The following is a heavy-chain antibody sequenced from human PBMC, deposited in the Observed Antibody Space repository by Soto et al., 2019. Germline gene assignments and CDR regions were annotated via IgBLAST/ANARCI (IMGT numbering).Heavy chain of an antibody. Sequence: QVQLQESGPGLVKPSQTLSLTCTVSGGSIRSGDYYWSWIRQPPGKGLEWIGHIYSSGTTYYNPSFKSRVIISLDTSKTQLSLKLSSVTAADTAVYYCASVKYYDSSGYLGAWYFDLWGRGTLVSVSS. CDR1: GGSIRSGDYY. CDR2: IYSSGTT. D-gene: IGHD3-22*01. V-gene: IGHV4-30-4*01. J-gene: IGHJ2*01. CDR3: ASVKYYDSSGYLGAWYFDL.